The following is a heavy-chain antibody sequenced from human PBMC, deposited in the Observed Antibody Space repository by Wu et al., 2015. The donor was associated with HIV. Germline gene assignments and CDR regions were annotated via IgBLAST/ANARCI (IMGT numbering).Heavy chain of an antibody. CDR3: ARFLGTTMGSGRGFDP. CDR1: GYTFTGYY. D-gene: IGHD3-10*01. V-gene: IGHV1-2*02. Sequence: QVQLVQSGAEVKKPGASVKVSCKASGYTFTGYYMHWVRQAPGQGLEWMGWVNPSSGGTNYAQKFQGRITMTRDTSTSTAYMELRSLRSDDTAVYYCARFLGTTMGSGRGFDPVGPGNPGHRLL. J-gene: IGHJ5*02. CDR2: VNPSSGGT.